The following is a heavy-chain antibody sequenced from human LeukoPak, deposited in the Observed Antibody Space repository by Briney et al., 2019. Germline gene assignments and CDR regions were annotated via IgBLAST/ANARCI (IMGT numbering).Heavy chain of an antibody. CDR1: GGFVSGYF. V-gene: IGHV4-59*02. J-gene: IGHJ4*02. Sequence: SETLSLTCVVSGGFVSGYFWGWIRQPPGRGLEWIGYVYYSGTTNYNPSFKSRITISVDTFRNQFSLQLSSVTAADTAVYYCARIHRYCSGGACYVLDNWGQGTLVAVSS. D-gene: IGHD2-15*01. CDR3: ARIHRYCSGGACYVLDN. CDR2: VYYSGTT.